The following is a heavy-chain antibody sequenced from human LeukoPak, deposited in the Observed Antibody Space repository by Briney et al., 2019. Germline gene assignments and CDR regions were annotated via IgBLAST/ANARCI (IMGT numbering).Heavy chain of an antibody. CDR1: GFTFSSYA. CDR2: IWYDGSNK. V-gene: IGHV3-33*08. D-gene: IGHD3-22*01. J-gene: IGHJ4*02. CDR3: ARDEARYYDSSGTIDY. Sequence: GGSLRLSCAASGFTFSSYAMSWVRQAPGKGLEWVAVIWYDGSNKYYADSVKGRFTISRDNSKNTLYLQMNSLRAEDTAVYYCARDEARYYDSSGTIDYWGQGTLVTVSS.